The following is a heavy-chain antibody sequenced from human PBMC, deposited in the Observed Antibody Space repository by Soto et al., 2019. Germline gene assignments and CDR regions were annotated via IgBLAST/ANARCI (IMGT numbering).Heavy chain of an antibody. Sequence: ASETLSLTCTFSGGSISSGDYYWSWIRQPPGKGLEWIGYIYYSGSTYYNPSLKSRVTISVDTSKNQFSLKLSSVTAADTAVYYCARETYYYDSSGNDDAFDIWGQGTMVTVSS. CDR2: IYYSGST. CDR3: ARETYYYDSSGNDDAFDI. V-gene: IGHV4-30-4*01. D-gene: IGHD3-22*01. CDR1: GGSISSGDYY. J-gene: IGHJ3*02.